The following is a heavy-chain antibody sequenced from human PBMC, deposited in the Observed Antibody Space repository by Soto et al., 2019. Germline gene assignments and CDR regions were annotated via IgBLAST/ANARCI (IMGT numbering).Heavy chain of an antibody. CDR3: VKDGSSGWPYYYGMDV. D-gene: IGHD6-19*01. CDR1: GFTFSSYG. Sequence: GGSLRLSCAASGFTFSSYGMDWVRQAPGKGLEWVAVISYDGRNKYYADSVKGRFTISRDNSKNTLYLQMSSLRPEDTAVYYCVKDGSSGWPYYYGMDVWGQGTTVTVSS. V-gene: IGHV3-30*18. CDR2: ISYDGRNK. J-gene: IGHJ6*02.